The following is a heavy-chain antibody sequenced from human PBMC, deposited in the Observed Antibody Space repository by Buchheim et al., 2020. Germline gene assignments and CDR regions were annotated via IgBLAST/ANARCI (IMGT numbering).Heavy chain of an antibody. D-gene: IGHD2-21*01. CDR3: ARVFLWYFDL. J-gene: IGHJ2*01. CDR1: GFTFITSW. CDR2: INQDGSET. V-gene: IGHV3-7*01. Sequence: EVQLVESGGGLVQPGGSLRLSCEASGFTFITSWMGWVRQAPGKGLEWVANINQDGSETYSVDSVKGRFSISSDNAKNPLYLQMNNLRADDTAVYYCARVFLWYFDLWGRGTL.